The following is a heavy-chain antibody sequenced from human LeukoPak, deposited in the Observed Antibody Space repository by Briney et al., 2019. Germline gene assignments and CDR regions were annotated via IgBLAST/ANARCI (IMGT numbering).Heavy chain of an antibody. D-gene: IGHD3-22*01. CDR2: IHQRGSDK. J-gene: IGHJ4*02. Sequence: GGSLRLSCAASGFTFSDYWMSWVRQAPGKGLEWVATIHQRGSDKYYVDSVKGRFTISRDNAENSLCLQMNSLRADDTALYYCARAAPYDCRPANCRLFDYWGQGTLVTVSS. CDR1: GFTFSDYW. CDR3: ARAAPYDCRPANCRLFDY. V-gene: IGHV3-7*01.